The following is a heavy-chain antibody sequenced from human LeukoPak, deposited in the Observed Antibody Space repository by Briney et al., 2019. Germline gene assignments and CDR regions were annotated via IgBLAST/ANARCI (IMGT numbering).Heavy chain of an antibody. Sequence: SETLSLACTVSGGSISSYYWSWIRQPPGKGLEWIGYIYYSGSTNYNPSLKSRVTISVDTSKNQFSLKLSSVTAADTAVYYCARDAKSAWVAFDYWGQGTLVTVSS. CDR3: ARDAKSAWVAFDY. CDR1: GGSISSYY. J-gene: IGHJ4*02. CDR2: IYYSGST. V-gene: IGHV4-59*01. D-gene: IGHD4/OR15-4a*01.